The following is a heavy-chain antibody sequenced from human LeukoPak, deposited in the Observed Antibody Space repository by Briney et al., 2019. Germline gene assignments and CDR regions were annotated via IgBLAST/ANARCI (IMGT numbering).Heavy chain of an antibody. Sequence: QAGGSLRLSCAASGFTFSSYGMHWVRQAPGKGLEWVSYISSSGSTIYYADSVKGRFTISRDNAKDSLYLQMNSLRAEDTAVYYCARGDTAMDFYYYMDVWGKGTTVTISS. D-gene: IGHD5-18*01. V-gene: IGHV3-48*04. CDR3: ARGDTAMDFYYYMDV. CDR2: ISSSGSTI. J-gene: IGHJ6*03. CDR1: GFTFSSYG.